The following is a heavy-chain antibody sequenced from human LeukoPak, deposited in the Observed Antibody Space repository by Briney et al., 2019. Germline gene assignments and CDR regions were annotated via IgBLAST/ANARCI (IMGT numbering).Heavy chain of an antibody. V-gene: IGHV3-23*01. Sequence: GGSLRLSCAASGFTFSSYAMSWVRQAPGKGLEWVSAISGSGGRTYYVDSVKGRFTISRDNSKNTLYLQMNSLRAEDTAVYYCAKDEDCASGHYFDYWGQGTLVTVSS. D-gene: IGHD2-21*02. CDR3: AKDEDCASGHYFDY. CDR2: ISGSGGRT. CDR1: GFTFSSYA. J-gene: IGHJ4*02.